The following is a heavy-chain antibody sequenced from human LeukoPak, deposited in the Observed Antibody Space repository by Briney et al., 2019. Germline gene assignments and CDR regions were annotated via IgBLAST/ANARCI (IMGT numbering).Heavy chain of an antibody. V-gene: IGHV4-59*01. CDR2: IYYSGST. D-gene: IGHD1-26*01. CDR1: GGSISSYY. CDR3: ARYIVSYPHDAFDI. J-gene: IGHJ3*02. Sequence: SETLSLTCAVSGGSISSYYWSWIRQPPGKGLEWIGYIYYSGSTSYNPSLKSRITISVDTSKKQFSLKLSSVTAADTAFYYCARYIVSYPHDAFDIWGQGTMVTVSS.